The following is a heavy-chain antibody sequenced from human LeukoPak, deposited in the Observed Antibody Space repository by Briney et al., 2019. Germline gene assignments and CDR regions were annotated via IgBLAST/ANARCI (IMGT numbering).Heavy chain of an antibody. Sequence: GGSLRLSCAASGFTFSHFWMSWVRQAPGKGLEWVAYIKKTGSETYYVDSVKGRFTITRDNTRNSLFLQMYSLRAEDTAVYFCAREEGYCSGGNCYSYFDSWGQGTLVTVSS. J-gene: IGHJ4*02. CDR3: AREEGYCSGGNCYSYFDS. CDR1: GFTFSHFW. CDR2: IKKTGSET. V-gene: IGHV3-7*01. D-gene: IGHD2-15*01.